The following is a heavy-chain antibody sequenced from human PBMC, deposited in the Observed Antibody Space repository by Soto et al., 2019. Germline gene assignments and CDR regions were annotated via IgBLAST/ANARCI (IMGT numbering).Heavy chain of an antibody. CDR2: INPSGGST. V-gene: IGHV1-46*03. D-gene: IGHD2-2*01. CDR1: GYTFTSYY. CDR3: ARDREYQLPNYYYYMDV. Sequence: ASVKVPCKASGYTFTSYYMHWVRQAPGQGLEWMGIINPSGGSTSYAQKFQGRVTMTRDTSTSTVYMELSSLRSEDTAVYYCARDREYQLPNYYYYMDVWGKGTTVTVSS. J-gene: IGHJ6*03.